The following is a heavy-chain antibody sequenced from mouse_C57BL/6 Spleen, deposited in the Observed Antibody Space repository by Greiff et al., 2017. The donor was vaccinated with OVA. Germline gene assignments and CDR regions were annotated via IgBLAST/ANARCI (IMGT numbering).Heavy chain of an antibody. V-gene: IGHV1-54*01. CDR1: GYAFTNYL. J-gene: IGHJ1*03. CDR2: INPGSGGT. D-gene: IGHD1-1*01. CDR3: ARDNYYGSSYGYFDV. Sequence: VQLQQSGAELVRPGTSVKVSCKASGYAFTNYLIEWVKQRPGQGLEWIGVINPGSGGTNYNEKFKGKATLTADKSSSTAYMQLSSLTSEDSAVYFCARDNYYGSSYGYFDVWGTGTTVTVSS.